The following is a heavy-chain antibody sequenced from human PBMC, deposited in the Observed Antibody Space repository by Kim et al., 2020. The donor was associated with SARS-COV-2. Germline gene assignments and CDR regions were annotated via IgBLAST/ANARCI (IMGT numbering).Heavy chain of an antibody. V-gene: IGHV1-2*02. CDR3: ARAGEWELLSLYFDY. J-gene: IGHJ4*02. Sequence: ASVKVSCKASGYTFTGYYMHWVRQAPGQGLEWMGWINPNSGGTNYAQKFQGRVTMTRDTSISTAYMELSRLRSDDTAVYYCARAGEWELLSLYFDYWGQGTLVTVSS. D-gene: IGHD1-26*01. CDR1: GYTFTGYY. CDR2: INPNSGGT.